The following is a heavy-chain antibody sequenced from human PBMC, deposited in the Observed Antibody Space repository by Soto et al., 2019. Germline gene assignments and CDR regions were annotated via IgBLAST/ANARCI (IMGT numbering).Heavy chain of an antibody. CDR3: ARALVVAATYNAFDI. J-gene: IGHJ3*02. CDR1: GGSISSGGYS. CDR2: IYHSGST. V-gene: IGHV4-30-2*01. Sequence: PSETVSLTCAVSGGSISSGGYSWSWIRQPPGKGLEWIGYIYHSGSTYYNPSLKSRVTISVDRSKNQFSLKLSSVTAADTAVYYCARALVVAATYNAFDIWGQGTMVTVSS. D-gene: IGHD2-15*01.